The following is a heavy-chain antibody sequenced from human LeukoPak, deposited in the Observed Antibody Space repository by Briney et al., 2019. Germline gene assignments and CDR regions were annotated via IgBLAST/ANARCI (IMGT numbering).Heavy chain of an antibody. CDR3: ARHVKRRVVGASLYYYHYYMDV. CDR1: GGSMTTRNYY. D-gene: IGHD1-26*01. CDR2: KYYSGST. J-gene: IGHJ6*03. Sequence: PSETLSLTCTVSGGSMTTRNYYWGWIRQSPGKGLEWIGHKYYSGSTYYNPSLKSRVTISVDTSKNQFSLKLSSVTAADTAVYYCARHVKRRVVGASLYYYHYYMDVWGKGTTVTISS. V-gene: IGHV4-39*01.